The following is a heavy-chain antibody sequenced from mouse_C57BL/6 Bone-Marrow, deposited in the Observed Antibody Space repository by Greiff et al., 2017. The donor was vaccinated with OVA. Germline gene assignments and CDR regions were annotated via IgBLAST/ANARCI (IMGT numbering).Heavy chain of an antibody. Sequence: VQLQQSGAELVRPGTSVKVSCKASGYAFTNYLIEGVKQRPGQGLEWIGVINPGSGGTNYNEKFKGKATLTADKSSSTAYMQLSSLTSEDSAVYFCARGGNWFFDYWGQGTTLTVSS. CDR1: GYAFTNYL. J-gene: IGHJ2*01. V-gene: IGHV1-54*01. CDR3: ARGGNWFFDY. D-gene: IGHD4-1*02. CDR2: INPGSGGT.